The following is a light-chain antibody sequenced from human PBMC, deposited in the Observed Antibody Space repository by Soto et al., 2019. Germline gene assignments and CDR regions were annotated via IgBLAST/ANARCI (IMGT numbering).Light chain of an antibody. CDR2: VAS. Sequence: EIVLTQSPGTPSLSPGERATLSCRASQRVSSSYLAWYQQKPGQAPRLLSYVASSRATGIPDRFSGSGSGTDFTLTISRLEPEDFAVYYCQQYGSSPNTFGQGTKLEIK. CDR3: QQYGSSPNT. J-gene: IGKJ2*01. CDR1: QRVSSSY. V-gene: IGKV3-20*01.